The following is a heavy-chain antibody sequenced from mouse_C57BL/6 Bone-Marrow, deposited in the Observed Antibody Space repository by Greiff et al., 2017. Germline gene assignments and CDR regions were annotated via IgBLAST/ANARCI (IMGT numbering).Heavy chain of an antibody. Sequence: VQLQQSGAELARPGASVKLSCKASGYTFTSYGISWVKQRTGQGLEWIGAIYPRSGNTYYNEKFKGKATLTADKSSSTAYMELRSLTSEDSAVYFCARLGSYYAMDYWGQGTSVTVSS. J-gene: IGHJ4*01. V-gene: IGHV1-81*01. CDR3: ARLGSYYAMDY. CDR1: GYTFTSYG. CDR2: IYPRSGNT.